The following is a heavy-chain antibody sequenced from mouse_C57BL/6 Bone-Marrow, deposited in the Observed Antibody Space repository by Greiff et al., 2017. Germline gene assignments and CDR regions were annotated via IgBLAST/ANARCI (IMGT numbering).Heavy chain of an antibody. V-gene: IGHV2-2*01. Sequence: VQLVESGPGLVQPSQSLSITCTVSGFSLTSYGVHWVRQSPGKGLEWLGVIWSGGSTDYNAAFISRLSISKDNSKSQVFFKMNSLQADDTAIYYCARLPNGDAMDYWGQGTSVTVSS. CDR1: GFSLTSYG. J-gene: IGHJ4*01. CDR2: IWSGGST. CDR3: ARLPNGDAMDY.